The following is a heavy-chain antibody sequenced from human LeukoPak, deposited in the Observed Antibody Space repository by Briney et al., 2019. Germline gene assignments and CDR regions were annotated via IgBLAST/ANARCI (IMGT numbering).Heavy chain of an antibody. CDR3: ARDLLPNYDSGGNYSPFDY. CDR2: INPSGGST. V-gene: IGHV1-46*01. Sequence: ASVKVSCKASGYTFTSYYMHWVRQAPGQGLEWMGIINPSGGSTSYAQKFQGRVTMTRDTSTSTVYMELSSLRSEDTAVYYCARDLLPNYDSGGNYSPFDYWGQGTLVTVSS. J-gene: IGHJ4*02. CDR1: GYTFTSYY. D-gene: IGHD3-22*01.